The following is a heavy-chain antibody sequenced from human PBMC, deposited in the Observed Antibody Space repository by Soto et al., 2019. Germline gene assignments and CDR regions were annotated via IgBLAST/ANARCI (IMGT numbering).Heavy chain of an antibody. CDR2: MDPNSGNT. CDR1: GYTFTNYD. Sequence: QVQLVQSGAEVKKPGASVKVSCKASGYTFTNYDINRVRQAPGQGLEWMGWMDPNSGNTDYAQKFQGRVTITRNTSISTAYLELSSLSSEDTAVYYCARGRGWRDYWGQGTLVTVSS. V-gene: IGHV1-8*01. J-gene: IGHJ4*02. D-gene: IGHD6-19*01. CDR3: ARGRGWRDY.